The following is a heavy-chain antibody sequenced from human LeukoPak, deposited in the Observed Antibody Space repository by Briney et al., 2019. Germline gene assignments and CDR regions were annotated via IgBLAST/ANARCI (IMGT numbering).Heavy chain of an antibody. J-gene: IGHJ4*02. CDR1: GFTFSSYA. D-gene: IGHD2-2*01. Sequence: GVSLRLSGAASGFTFSSYAWSWVRQAPGKGLEWVSAISGSGGSTYYADSGKGRFTISRDNSKNTLYLQMNSLRAEDTAVYYCAKLPILYCSSTSCYLWGQGTLVTVSS. V-gene: IGHV3-23*01. CDR3: AKLPILYCSSTSCYL. CDR2: ISGSGGST.